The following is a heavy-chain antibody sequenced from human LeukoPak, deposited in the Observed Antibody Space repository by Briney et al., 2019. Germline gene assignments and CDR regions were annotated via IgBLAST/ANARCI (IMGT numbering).Heavy chain of an antibody. CDR2: INHNGNVN. CDR3: ARGGGLDV. D-gene: IGHD3-16*01. J-gene: IGHJ6*02. CDR1: GFTFSSYW. V-gene: IGHV3-7*03. Sequence: GGSLRLSCTASGFTFSSYWMNWARQAPGKGLEWVASINHNGNVNYYVDSVKGRFTISRDNAKNSLYLQMSNLRAEDTAVYFCARGGGLDVWGQGATVTVSS.